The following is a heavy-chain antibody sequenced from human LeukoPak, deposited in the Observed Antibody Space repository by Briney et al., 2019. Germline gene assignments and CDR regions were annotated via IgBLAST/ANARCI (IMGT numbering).Heavy chain of an antibody. V-gene: IGHV1-69*05. CDR1: GGTFSSYA. Sequence: SVKVSCKASGGTFSSYAISWVRQAPGQGLEWMGRIIPIFGTANYAQKFQGRVTITTDESTSTAYMELSSLRSDDTAVYYCATHKSSSWRNNWFDPWGQGTLVTVSS. CDR2: IIPIFGTA. D-gene: IGHD6-13*01. CDR3: ATHKSSSWRNNWFDP. J-gene: IGHJ5*02.